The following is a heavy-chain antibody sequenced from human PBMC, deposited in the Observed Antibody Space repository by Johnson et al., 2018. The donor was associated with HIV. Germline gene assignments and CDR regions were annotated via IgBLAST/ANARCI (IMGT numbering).Heavy chain of an antibody. CDR2: ISYDGSNK. CDR1: AFTFSSYA. Sequence: QVQLVESGGGLVQPGRSLRLSCVGSAFTFSSYAMHWVRQAPGKGLEWVAVISYDGSNKFYADSVKGRFTISRDNSKNTLSLQMNSLRAEDTAVYYCAKAYCPGCDGFDIWGQGTLVTVSS. D-gene: IGHD2-21*01. V-gene: IGHV3-30-3*01. J-gene: IGHJ3*02. CDR3: AKAYCPGCDGFDI.